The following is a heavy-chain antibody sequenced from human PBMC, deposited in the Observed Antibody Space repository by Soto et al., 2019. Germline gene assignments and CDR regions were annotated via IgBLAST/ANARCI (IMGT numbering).Heavy chain of an antibody. D-gene: IGHD1-1*01. CDR3: ARESTIDY. Sequence: QVQLVQSGAEVKKPGASVKVSCKASGYTFTSYYMHWVRQAPGQGLEWMGIINPSGGSTSYAQKLPGRTAMTRDTCTSTVYMALSSLRSEDAAVAYGARESTIDYWGQGTMVTVSS. CDR2: INPSGGST. CDR1: GYTFTSYY. J-gene: IGHJ4*02. V-gene: IGHV1-46*04.